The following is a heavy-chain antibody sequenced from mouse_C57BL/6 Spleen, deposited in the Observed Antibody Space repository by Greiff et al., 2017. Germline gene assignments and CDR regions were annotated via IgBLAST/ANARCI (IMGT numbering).Heavy chain of an antibody. CDR1: GYTFTSYW. Sequence: QVQLQQPGAELVRPGSSVKLSCTASGYTFTSYWMDWVQQRPGQGLEWIGNIYPSDSETHYNHKFKDKDTMTVDKSSSIAYMQLSSLTSEDSAIYYCARRGEWYFDVWGTGTTVTVSS. V-gene: IGHV1-61*01. CDR2: IYPSDSET. J-gene: IGHJ1*03. CDR3: ARRGEWYFDV.